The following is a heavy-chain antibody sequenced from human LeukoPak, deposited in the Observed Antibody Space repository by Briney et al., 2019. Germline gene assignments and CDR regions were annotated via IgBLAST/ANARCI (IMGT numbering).Heavy chain of an antibody. CDR2: IRYSGST. D-gene: IGHD2-8*01. CDR3: ARDLSTNGVLHNWFDP. V-gene: IGHV4-39*07. CDR1: GASISNSFYY. Sequence: PSETLSLTCTVSGASISNSFYYWGWIRQPPGTGLEWIGHIRYSGSTYHNPSLKSRVTISVDTSKNQFSLRLSSVTAADTAVYYCARDLSTNGVLHNWFDPWGQGTLVTVSS. J-gene: IGHJ5*02.